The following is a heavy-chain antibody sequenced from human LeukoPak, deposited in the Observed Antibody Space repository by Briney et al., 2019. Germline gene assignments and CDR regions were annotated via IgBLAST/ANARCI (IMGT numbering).Heavy chain of an antibody. CDR1: GFTFSSYG. D-gene: IGHD1-26*01. Sequence: PGGSLRLSCAASGFTFSSYGMHWVRQAPGKGLEWVAVISYDGSNKYYADSVKGRFTISRDNSKNTLYLQMNSLRAEDTAVYYCAKDSSWDTLYYYYMDVWGKGTTVTISS. J-gene: IGHJ6*03. V-gene: IGHV3-30*18. CDR3: AKDSSWDTLYYYYMDV. CDR2: ISYDGSNK.